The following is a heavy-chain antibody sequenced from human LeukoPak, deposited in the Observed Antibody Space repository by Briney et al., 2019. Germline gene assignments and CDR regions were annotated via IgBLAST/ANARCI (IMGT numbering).Heavy chain of an antibody. CDR1: GFTFSSYW. J-gene: IGHJ4*02. V-gene: IGHV3-74*01. Sequence: GGSLRLSCAASGFTFSSYWMHWVRQAPGKGLVWVSRISSDGSTTSYADSGKGRFAISSDNAKTTLYLQMNSLRAEDTAVYYCARGTTVVTPPFDNWGQGTLVTVSS. D-gene: IGHD4-23*01. CDR2: ISSDGSTT. CDR3: ARGTTVVTPPFDN.